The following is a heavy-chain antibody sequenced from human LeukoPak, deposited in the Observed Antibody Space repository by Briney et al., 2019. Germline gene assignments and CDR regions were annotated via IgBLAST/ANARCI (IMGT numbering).Heavy chain of an antibody. CDR2: IYSGGST. V-gene: IGHV3-53*04. D-gene: IGHD6-6*01. CDR1: GFTLSSNY. J-gene: IGHJ4*02. CDR3: ARGGEYSSSWVRYYFDY. Sequence: GGSLRLSCAASGFTLSSNYMSWVRQAPGEGLEWVSVIYSGGSTYYADSVKSRFTISRHNSKNTLYLQMNSLRAEDTAVYYCARGGEYSSSWVRYYFDYWGQGTLVTVSS.